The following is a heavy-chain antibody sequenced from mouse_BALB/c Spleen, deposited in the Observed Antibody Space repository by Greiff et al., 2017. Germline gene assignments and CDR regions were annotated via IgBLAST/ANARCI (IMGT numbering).Heavy chain of an antibody. CDR1: GYSFTGYY. Sequence: LVKTGASVKISCKASGYSFTGYYMHWVKQSHGKSLEWIGYISCYNGATSYNQKFKGKATFTVDTSSSTAYMQFNSLTSEDSAVYYCARNYYGSSRFDYWGQGTTLTVSS. J-gene: IGHJ2*01. V-gene: IGHV1S34*01. CDR2: ISCYNGAT. CDR3: ARNYYGSSRFDY. D-gene: IGHD1-1*01.